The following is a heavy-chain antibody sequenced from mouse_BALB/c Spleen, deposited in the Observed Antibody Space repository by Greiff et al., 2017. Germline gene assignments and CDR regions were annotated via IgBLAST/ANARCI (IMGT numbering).Heavy chain of an antibody. CDR2: ISSGSSTI. CDR3: ARVARATDWFAC. V-gene: IGHV5-17*02. J-gene: IGHJ3*01. CDR1: GFTFSSFG. Sequence: EVQGVESGGGLVQPGGSRKLSCAASGFTFSSFGMHWVRQAPEKGLEWVAYISSGSSTIYYADTVKGRFTISRDNPKNTLFLQMTSLRSEDTAMYYCARVARATDWFACWGQGTLVTVSA. D-gene: IGHD3-1*01.